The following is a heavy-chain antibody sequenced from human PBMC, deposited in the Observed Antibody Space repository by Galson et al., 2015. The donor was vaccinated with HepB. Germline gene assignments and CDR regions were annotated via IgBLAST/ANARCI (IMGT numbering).Heavy chain of an antibody. D-gene: IGHD3-10*01. J-gene: IGHJ3*02. V-gene: IGHV1-18*01. CDR2: ISAYNGNT. Sequence: SVKVSCKASGYTFTSYGISWVRQAPGQGLEWMGWISAYNGNTNYAQKLQGRVTMTTDTSTSTAYMELRSLRSDDTAVYYCAREYYYGSGDRGIAFDIWGQGTMVTVSS. CDR1: GYTFTSYG. CDR3: AREYYYGSGDRGIAFDI.